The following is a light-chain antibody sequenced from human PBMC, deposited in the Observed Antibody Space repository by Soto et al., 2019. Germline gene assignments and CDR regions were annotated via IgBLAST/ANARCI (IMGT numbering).Light chain of an antibody. V-gene: IGKV1-12*01. CDR2: AAS. J-gene: IGKJ2*01. CDR3: QQANSFPYI. Sequence: DIQMTQSPSSVSASVGDRVTITCRARQGISSWLAWYQQKPVKAPKLLIYAASSLKSRVPSRFSGTGSGTAFTLPITSAQPEQFATYYDQQANSFPYIFGRGTKLDIQ. CDR1: QGISSW.